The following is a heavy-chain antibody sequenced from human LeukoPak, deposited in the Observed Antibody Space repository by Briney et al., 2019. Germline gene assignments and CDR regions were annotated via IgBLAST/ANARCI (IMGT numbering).Heavy chain of an antibody. V-gene: IGHV3-74*01. J-gene: IGHJ4*02. Sequence: GGSLRLSCAASGFTFSSYWMHWVRQAPGKGLVWVSRINNDGSSISYADSAKGRFTISRDNAKNTLYLQMNNLRADDTAVYYCTRGFRYSYDCWGQGTLVTVSS. CDR1: GFTFSSYW. CDR3: TRGFRYSYDC. CDR2: INNDGSSI. D-gene: IGHD5-18*01.